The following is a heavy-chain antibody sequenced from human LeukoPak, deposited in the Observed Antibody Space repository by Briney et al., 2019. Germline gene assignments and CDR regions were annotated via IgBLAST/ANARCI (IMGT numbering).Heavy chain of an antibody. CDR1: GFTFSSYA. Sequence: GGSLRLSCAASGFTFSSYAMHWVRQAPGKGLEWVAVISYDGSNKYYADSVKGRFTISRDNSKNTLYLQMNSLRAEDTAVYYCARVGWYSGSHHLDDWGQGTLVTVSS. V-gene: IGHV3-30*04. CDR2: ISYDGSNK. CDR3: ARVGWYSGSHHLDD. J-gene: IGHJ4*02. D-gene: IGHD6-13*01.